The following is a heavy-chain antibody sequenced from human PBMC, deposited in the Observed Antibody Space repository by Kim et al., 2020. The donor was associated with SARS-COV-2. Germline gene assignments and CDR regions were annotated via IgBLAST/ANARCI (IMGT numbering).Heavy chain of an antibody. D-gene: IGHD3-22*01. CDR3: ARASLYYYDSWFDP. V-gene: IGHV3-48*02. CDR2: ISSSSSSTI. CDR1: GFTFSSYS. Sequence: GGSLRLSCAASGFTFSSYSMNWVRQAPGKGLEWVSYISSSSSSTIYYADSVKGRFTISRDNAKNSLYLQMNSLRDEDTAVYYCARASLYYYDSWFDPWGQGTLVTVSS. J-gene: IGHJ5*02.